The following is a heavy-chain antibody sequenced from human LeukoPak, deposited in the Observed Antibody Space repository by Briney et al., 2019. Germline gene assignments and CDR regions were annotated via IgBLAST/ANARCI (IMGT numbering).Heavy chain of an antibody. CDR2: ISSNGGST. D-gene: IGHD3-10*01. V-gene: IGHV3-64*01. CDR1: GFTFSSYA. Sequence: GGSLRLSCAASGFTFSSYAMHWVRQAPGKGLEYVSAISSNGGSTYYANSVKGRFTISRDNSKNTLYLQMGSLRAEDMAVYYCARDQGYYGSGGFGYWGQGTLVTVSS. CDR3: ARDQGYYGSGGFGY. J-gene: IGHJ4*02.